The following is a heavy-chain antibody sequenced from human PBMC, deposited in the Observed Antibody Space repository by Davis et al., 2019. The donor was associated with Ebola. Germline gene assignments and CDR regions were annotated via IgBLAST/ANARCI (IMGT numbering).Heavy chain of an antibody. D-gene: IGHD5-24*01. CDR2: ISWNSGSI. J-gene: IGHJ4*02. CDR1: GFTFDDYA. CDR3: ARDDRWLQWGGFDY. Sequence: SLKISCAASGFTFDDYAMHWVRQAPGKGLEWVSGISWNSGSIGYADSVKGRFTISRDNAKNSLYLQMNSLRAEDTAVYYCARDDRWLQWGGFDYWGQGTLVTVSS. V-gene: IGHV3-9*01.